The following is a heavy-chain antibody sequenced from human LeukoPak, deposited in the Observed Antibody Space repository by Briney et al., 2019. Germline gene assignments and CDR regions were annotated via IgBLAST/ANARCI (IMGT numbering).Heavy chain of an antibody. V-gene: IGHV3-23*01. CDR1: GFTFSSYA. D-gene: IGHD6-19*01. J-gene: IGHJ4*02. Sequence: SGGSLRLSCAASGFTFSSYAMSWVRQAPGKGLEWVSVISGSGGSTYYADSVKGRFTISRDNSKSTLYLQMNSLRAEDTALYYCAKAGSGWSFDYWGQGTLVTVSS. CDR3: AKAGSGWSFDY. CDR2: ISGSGGST.